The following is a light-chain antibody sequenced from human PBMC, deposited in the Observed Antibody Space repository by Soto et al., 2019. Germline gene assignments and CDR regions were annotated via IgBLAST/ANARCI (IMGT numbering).Light chain of an antibody. Sequence: EIVLTQSPATLSLSPGERATLSCRASQSVSRYLAWYQQKPGQAPRLLIYDASNRATGIPARFSGSGSGTDLTLTISSLEREDFVVYYCQQRSNWPPVTFGQGTRLDIK. CDR1: QSVSRY. J-gene: IGKJ5*01. CDR3: QQRSNWPPVT. CDR2: DAS. V-gene: IGKV3-11*01.